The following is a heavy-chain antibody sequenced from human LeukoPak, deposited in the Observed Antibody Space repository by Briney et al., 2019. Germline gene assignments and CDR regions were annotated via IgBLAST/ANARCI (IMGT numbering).Heavy chain of an antibody. D-gene: IGHD1-26*01. J-gene: IGHJ3*02. CDR2: IYYSGST. V-gene: IGHV4-59*01. CDR3: AGYSGSYLVLGTFDI. CDR1: GGSISSYY. Sequence: SETLSLTCTVSGGSISSYYWSWIRQPPGKELEWIGYIYYSGSTNYNPSLKSRLTISVDTSKNQFSLKLSSVTAADTAVYYCAGYSGSYLVLGTFDIWGQGTMVTVSS.